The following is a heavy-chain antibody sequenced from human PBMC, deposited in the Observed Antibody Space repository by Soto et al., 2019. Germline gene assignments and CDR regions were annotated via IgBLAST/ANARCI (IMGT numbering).Heavy chain of an antibody. D-gene: IGHD2-15*01. CDR3: ANPHGTVVVVAAPRAAFDI. CDR2: ISGSGGST. Sequence: VGSLRLSFAASGFTFSSYAMSWVREAPGKGLEWVSAISGSGGSTYYADSVKGRFTISRDNSKNTLYLQMNSLRAEDTAVYYCANPHGTVVVVAAPRAAFDIWGQGTMVTVSS. J-gene: IGHJ3*02. V-gene: IGHV3-23*01. CDR1: GFTFSSYA.